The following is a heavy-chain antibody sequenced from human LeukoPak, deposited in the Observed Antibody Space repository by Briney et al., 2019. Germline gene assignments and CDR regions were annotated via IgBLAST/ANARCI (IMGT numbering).Heavy chain of an antibody. D-gene: IGHD3-9*01. CDR2: IYYSGST. CDR1: GGSISSSSYY. Sequence: SETLSLTCTVSGGSISSSSYYWGWIRQPPGKGLEWIGSIYYSGSTNYNPSLKSRVTISVDTSKNQFSLKLSSVTAADTAVYYCARADFDILTGYYRDYWGQGTLVTVSS. J-gene: IGHJ4*02. CDR3: ARADFDILTGYYRDY. V-gene: IGHV4-39*07.